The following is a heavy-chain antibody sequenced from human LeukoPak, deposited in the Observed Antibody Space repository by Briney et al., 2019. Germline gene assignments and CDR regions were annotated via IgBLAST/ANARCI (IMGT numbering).Heavy chain of an antibody. D-gene: IGHD3-22*01. Sequence: KPGGSLRLSCAASGFTFSSYNMNWVRQAPGKGLEWVSSISSSSSYIYYADSVKGRFTISRDNAKNSLYLQMNSLRAEDTAVYYCARANYYDISGYDYWGQGTLVTVSS. CDR3: ARANYYDISGYDY. CDR2: ISSSSSYI. CDR1: GFTFSSYN. V-gene: IGHV3-21*01. J-gene: IGHJ4*02.